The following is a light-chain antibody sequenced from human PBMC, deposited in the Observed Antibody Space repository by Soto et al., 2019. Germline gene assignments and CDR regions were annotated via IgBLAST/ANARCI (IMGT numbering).Light chain of an antibody. Sequence: EIVLTQSPATLYLSPGERATLSCRASQSVSSYLAWYQQKPGQAPRLLIYEASNRATGIPARFSGSGSGTDFTLTISSLEPEDFAVYYCQQRSNLLTFGGGTKVEIK. CDR3: QQRSNLLT. V-gene: IGKV3-11*01. J-gene: IGKJ4*01. CDR1: QSVSSY. CDR2: EAS.